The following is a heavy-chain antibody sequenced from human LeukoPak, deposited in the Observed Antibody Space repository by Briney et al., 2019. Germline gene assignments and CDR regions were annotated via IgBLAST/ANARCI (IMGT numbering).Heavy chain of an antibody. J-gene: IGHJ4*02. CDR3: ARGPSGSYDFDY. Sequence: SQTLSLTCTVSGGSISSGGYYWSWIRQHPGKGLEWIGYIYYSGSTYYNPSLKSRVTISVDTSKNQFSLKLSSVTAADTAVYYCARGPSGSYDFDYWGQGTLVTVSS. CDR1: GGSISSGGYY. D-gene: IGHD1-26*01. V-gene: IGHV4-31*03. CDR2: IYYSGST.